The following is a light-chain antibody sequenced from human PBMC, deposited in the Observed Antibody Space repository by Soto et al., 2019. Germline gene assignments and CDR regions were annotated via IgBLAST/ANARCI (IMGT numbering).Light chain of an antibody. Sequence: IELTQSPSSLSASLGDRVTITCRASQGITSYLAWYQQRPGKAPRLLIYSASTLQSGVPSRFRGSGYGTDFSLTIGNLQPEDFATYYCQQLYSHPLTFGGGTKVDIK. V-gene: IGKV1-9*01. J-gene: IGKJ4*01. CDR2: SAS. CDR1: QGITSY. CDR3: QQLYSHPLT.